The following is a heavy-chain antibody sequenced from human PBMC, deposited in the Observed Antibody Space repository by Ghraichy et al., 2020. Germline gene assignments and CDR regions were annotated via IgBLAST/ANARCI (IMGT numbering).Heavy chain of an antibody. CDR2: IKQDGSEK. CDR1: GFTFSSYW. D-gene: IGHD3-3*01. Sequence: GGSLRLSCAASGFTFSSYWMSWVRQAPGKGLERVANIKQDGSEKYYVDSVKGRFTISRDNAKNSLYLQMNSLRAEDTAVYYCARDLQYYDFWSGYYPGAFEIWGQGTRVTVA. CDR3: ARDLQYYDFWSGYYPGAFEI. J-gene: IGHJ3*02. V-gene: IGHV3-7*03.